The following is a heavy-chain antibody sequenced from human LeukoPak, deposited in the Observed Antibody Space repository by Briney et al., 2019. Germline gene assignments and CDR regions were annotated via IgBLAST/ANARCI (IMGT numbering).Heavy chain of an antibody. V-gene: IGHV3-48*02. CDR3: ARDSRDYVFDY. Sequence: GGSLRLSCPASGFTFSTYRMNWVRQAPGNGLAWVSYISSSSTTIHYADSVKGRLTISRDNAKNTLYLQMNSLRDADTAVYYFARDSRDYVFDYWGQGALVTVSS. CDR1: GFTFSTYR. D-gene: IGHD4-17*01. J-gene: IGHJ4*02. CDR2: ISSSSTTI.